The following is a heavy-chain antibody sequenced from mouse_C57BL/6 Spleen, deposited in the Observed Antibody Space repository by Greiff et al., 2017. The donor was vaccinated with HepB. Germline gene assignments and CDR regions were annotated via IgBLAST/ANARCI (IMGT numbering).Heavy chain of an antibody. CDR3: ARQLRLLYYYAMDY. D-gene: IGHD3-2*02. J-gene: IGHJ4*01. Sequence: VQLQQPGAELVKPGASVKLSCKASGYTFTSYWMQWVKQRPGQGLEWIGEIDTSDSYTNYNQKFKGKATLTVDTSSSTAYMQLSSLTSEDSAVYYCARQLRLLYYYAMDYWGQGTSVTVSS. CDR1: GYTFTSYW. V-gene: IGHV1-50*01. CDR2: IDTSDSYT.